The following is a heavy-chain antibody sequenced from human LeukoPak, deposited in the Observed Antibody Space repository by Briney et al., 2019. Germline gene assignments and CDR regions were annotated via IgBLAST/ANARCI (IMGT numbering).Heavy chain of an antibody. CDR3: ATSSIGYVWGSYHNYYMDV. J-gene: IGHJ6*03. V-gene: IGHV1-24*01. CDR1: GYTLTELS. CDR2: FDPEDGET. D-gene: IGHD3-16*02. Sequence: ASVKVSCKVSGYTLTELSMHWVRQAPGKGLEWMGGFDPEDGETIYAQKFQGRVTMTEDTSTDTAYMELSSLRSEDTAVYYCATSSIGYVWGSYHNYYMDVWGKGTTVTVSS.